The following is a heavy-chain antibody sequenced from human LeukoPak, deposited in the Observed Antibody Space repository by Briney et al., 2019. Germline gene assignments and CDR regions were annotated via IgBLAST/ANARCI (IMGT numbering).Heavy chain of an antibody. J-gene: IGHJ4*02. Sequence: ASVKLSCKVSGYTLTELSMHWVRQAPGKGLEWMGGFDPEDGETIYAQKFQGRVTMTEDTSTDTAYMELSSLRSKDTAVYYCATSNPLNYYDSSGSYFDYWGQGTLVTVSS. CDR3: ATSNPLNYYDSSGSYFDY. CDR1: GYTLTELS. V-gene: IGHV1-24*01. CDR2: FDPEDGET. D-gene: IGHD3-22*01.